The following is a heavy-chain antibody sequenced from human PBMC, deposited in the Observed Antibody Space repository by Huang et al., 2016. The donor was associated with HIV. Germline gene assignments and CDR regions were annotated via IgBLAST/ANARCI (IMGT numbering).Heavy chain of an antibody. CDR1: GFTFGGYA. J-gene: IGHJ4*02. Sequence: EVQLVESGGGLVQPGRSLRLSCTGSGFTFGGYALSWCRQARGKWLELVGVIRGKGQGATTEYAASVQGRFTISRDDSKTIAYLQMNSLKTEDTAIYFCTRVVYSGTYYGFFDYWGQGTLVTVSS. D-gene: IGHD1-26*01. CDR2: IRGKGQGATT. V-gene: IGHV3-49*03. CDR3: TRVVYSGTYYGFFDY.